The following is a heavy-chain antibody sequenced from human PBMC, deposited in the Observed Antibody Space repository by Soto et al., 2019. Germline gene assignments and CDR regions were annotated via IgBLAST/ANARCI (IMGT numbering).Heavy chain of an antibody. CDR3: ARELFGVVKAGPNWFDP. Sequence: SETLSLTCTVSGGSISSSSYYWGWIRQPPGKGLEWIGSIYYSGSTYYNPSLKSRVTISVDTSKNQFSLKLSSVTAADTAVYYCARELFGVVKAGPNWFDPWGQGTLVTVSS. J-gene: IGHJ5*02. CDR1: GGSISSSSYY. V-gene: IGHV4-39*02. CDR2: IYYSGST. D-gene: IGHD3-3*01.